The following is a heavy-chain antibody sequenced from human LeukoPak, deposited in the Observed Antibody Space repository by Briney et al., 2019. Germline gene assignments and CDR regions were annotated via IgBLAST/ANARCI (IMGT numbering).Heavy chain of an antibody. Sequence: GGSLRLSCAASGFTFSSYAMHWVRQAPGKGLEWVAVISYDGSNKYYADSVKGRFTISRDNSKNTLYLQMNSLRAEDTAVYYCAKDAPIVVVTAILDYWGQGTLVTVSS. J-gene: IGHJ4*02. D-gene: IGHD2-21*02. CDR3: AKDAPIVVVTAILDY. V-gene: IGHV3-30-3*01. CDR2: ISYDGSNK. CDR1: GFTFSSYA.